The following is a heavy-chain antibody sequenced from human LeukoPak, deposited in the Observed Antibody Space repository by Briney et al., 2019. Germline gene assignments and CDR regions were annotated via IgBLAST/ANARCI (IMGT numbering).Heavy chain of an antibody. CDR2: IYYSGST. CDR3: ARDSVTGPYYYYGMDV. J-gene: IGHJ6*02. V-gene: IGHV4-31*03. CDR1: GGSISSGGYY. D-gene: IGHD7-27*01. Sequence: SQTLSLTCTVSGGSISSGGYYWSWIRQHPGKGLEWIGYIYYSGSTYYNPSLKSRVTISVDTSKNQFSLKLSSVTAADTAVYYCARDSVTGPYYYYGMDVWGQGTTVTVSS.